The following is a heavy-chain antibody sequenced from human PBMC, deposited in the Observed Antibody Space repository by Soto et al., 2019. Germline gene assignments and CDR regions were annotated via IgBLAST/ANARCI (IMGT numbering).Heavy chain of an antibody. V-gene: IGHV3-33*01. J-gene: IGHJ4*02. CDR3: ARDTSYYDFWSGPFDY. Sequence: QVQLVESGGGVVQPGRSLRLSCAASGFTFSSYGMHWVRQAPGKGLEWVAVIWYDGSNKYYADSVKGRFTISRDNSKNTLYLQMNSLRAEDTAVYYCARDTSYYDFWSGPFDYWGQGTLVTVSS. D-gene: IGHD3-3*01. CDR1: GFTFSSYG. CDR2: IWYDGSNK.